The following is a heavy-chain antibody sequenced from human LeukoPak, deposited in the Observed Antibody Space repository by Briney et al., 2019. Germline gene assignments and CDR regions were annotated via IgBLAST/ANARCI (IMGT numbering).Heavy chain of an antibody. CDR2: ITTYSSYI. CDR3: AREGIHSHLPYFDY. V-gene: IGHV3-21*01. Sequence: PGGSLRLSCTASGFTFSSYDMSWVRQAPGKGLEWVSSITTYSSYIHYADSVKGRFTISRDNAKNSLYLQMNSLRAEDTAAYYCAREGIHSHLPYFDYWGQGTLVTVSS. CDR1: GFTFSSYD. D-gene: IGHD5-18*01. J-gene: IGHJ4*02.